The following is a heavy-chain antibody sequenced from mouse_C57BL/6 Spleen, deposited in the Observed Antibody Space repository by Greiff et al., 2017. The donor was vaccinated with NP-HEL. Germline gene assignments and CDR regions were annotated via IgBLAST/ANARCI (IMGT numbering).Heavy chain of an antibody. V-gene: IGHV1-64*01. CDR3: ASSYGSSYGYFDV. J-gene: IGHJ1*03. D-gene: IGHD1-1*01. CDR1: GYTFTSYW. Sequence: QVQLQQPGAELVKPGASVKLSCKASGYTFTSYWMHWVKQRPGQGLEWIGMIHPNSGSTNYNEKFKSKATLTVDKSSSTAYMQLSSLTSEDSAVDYCASSYGSSYGYFDVWGTGTTVTVSS. CDR2: IHPNSGST.